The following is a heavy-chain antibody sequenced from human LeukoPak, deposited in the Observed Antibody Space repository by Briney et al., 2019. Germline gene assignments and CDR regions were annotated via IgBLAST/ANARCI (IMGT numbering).Heavy chain of an antibody. J-gene: IGHJ3*01. CDR2: ISSTGSTI. D-gene: IGHD5-24*01. Sequence: GGSLRLPCAASGFSFSDYTMNWVRQAPGKGLEWVAYISSTGSTIYYGDPVKGRFTISRDNAKDSLFLQMNSLRDDDTAVYYCARHRPISLWGRGTMVTVSS. CDR1: GFSFSDYT. V-gene: IGHV3-48*02. CDR3: ARHRPISL.